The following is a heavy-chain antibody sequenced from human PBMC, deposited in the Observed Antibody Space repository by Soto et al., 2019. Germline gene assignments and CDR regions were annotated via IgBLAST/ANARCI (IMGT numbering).Heavy chain of an antibody. J-gene: IGHJ6*02. CDR1: GDSISRGGYS. CDR2: IYDSGST. D-gene: IGHD6-6*01. CDR3: ARGSSSYYDYGMDV. Sequence: SETLSLTCAVSGDSISRGGYSWTWIRQPQGKALEWIGNIYDSGSTSYNPSLKSRVTMSVDTSKNQFSLRLTSVTAADTAVYFCARGSSSYYDYGMDVWGQGTTVTVSS. V-gene: IGHV4-30-2*01.